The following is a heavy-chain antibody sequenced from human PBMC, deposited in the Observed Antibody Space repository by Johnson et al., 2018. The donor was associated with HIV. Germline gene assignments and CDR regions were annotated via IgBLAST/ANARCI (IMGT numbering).Heavy chain of an antibody. D-gene: IGHD6-6*01. J-gene: IGHJ3*02. CDR3: ARDQEHSSSYAFDI. V-gene: IGHV3-13*01. Sequence: VQLVESGGGLVQPGGSLRLSCAASGFTFSSYDMHWVRQATGKGLEWVSAIGTAGDTYYPGSVKGRFTISRDNSKNTLYLQMNSLKAEDSGLYYCARDQEHSSSYAFDIWGQGTMVTVSS. CDR1: GFTFSSYD. CDR2: IGTAGDT.